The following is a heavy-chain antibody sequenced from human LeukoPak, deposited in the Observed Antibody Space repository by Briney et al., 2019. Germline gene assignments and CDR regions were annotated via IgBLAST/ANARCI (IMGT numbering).Heavy chain of an antibody. V-gene: IGHV1-18*01. J-gene: IGHJ4*02. CDR1: GYTFTSYG. CDR3: ARGGEWELLPGDFDY. D-gene: IGHD1-26*01. CDR2: ISAYNGNT. Sequence: ASVKVSCKASGYTFTSYGISWVRQAPGQRLEGMGWISAYNGNTNYAQKLEGRVTMTTDTSTSTAYMELRSLRSDDTAVYYCARGGEWELLPGDFDYWGQGTLVTVSS.